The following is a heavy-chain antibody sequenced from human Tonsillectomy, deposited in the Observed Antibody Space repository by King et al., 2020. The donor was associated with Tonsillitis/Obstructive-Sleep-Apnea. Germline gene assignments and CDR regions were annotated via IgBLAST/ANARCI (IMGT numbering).Heavy chain of an antibody. Sequence: QLQESGPGLVKPSEALSLTCSVSGDSISSSSYYWGWVRQPPGQGLEWIGSIYYSGTTYSNPSLESRVTISVDTSRNQFSLKLSSATAADTAMYFCVGQNSYAHYCYYYMDVWGTGTTVTVSS. V-gene: IGHV4-39*01. CDR2: IYYSGTT. CDR3: VGQNSYAHYCYYYMDV. J-gene: IGHJ6*03. CDR1: GDSISSSSYY. D-gene: IGHD5-18*01.